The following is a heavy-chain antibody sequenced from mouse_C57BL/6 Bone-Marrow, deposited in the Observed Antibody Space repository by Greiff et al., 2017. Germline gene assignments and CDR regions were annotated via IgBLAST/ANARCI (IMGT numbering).Heavy chain of an antibody. CDR3: SSFDGNYFDF. D-gene: IGHD2-3*01. CDR1: GFNIKDDY. Sequence: VQLHRSGAELVRPGASVKLSCTASGFNIKDDYIHWVKQRPEQDLEWIGWIDPEIGDTEYASTFQGKATITSDTSSNTAYLQLISLTSDDAAVYYCSSFDGNYFDFWGQGTPLTVAS. CDR2: IDPEIGDT. V-gene: IGHV14-4*01. J-gene: IGHJ2*01.